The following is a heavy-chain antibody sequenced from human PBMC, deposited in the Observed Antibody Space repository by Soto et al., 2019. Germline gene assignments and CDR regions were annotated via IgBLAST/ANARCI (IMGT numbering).Heavy chain of an antibody. V-gene: IGHV3-7*05. CDR1: GFTFSSYW. D-gene: IGHD3-22*01. J-gene: IGHJ3*01. CDR3: ARGDYYDGSGSFGDACDL. CDR2: IKQDGSEK. Sequence: EVQLVGSGGGLVRPGGSLRLSCAASGFTFSSYWMSWVRQAPGKGLEWVANIKQDGSEKFYVDSMKGRFIISRDNAKNSLHLQMNSLRTEDTAVYYCARGDYYDGSGSFGDACDLWGLGTMVTVSS.